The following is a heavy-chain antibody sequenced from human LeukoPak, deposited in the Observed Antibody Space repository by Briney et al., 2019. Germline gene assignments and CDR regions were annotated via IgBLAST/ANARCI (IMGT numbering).Heavy chain of an antibody. D-gene: IGHD3-22*01. CDR3: ARVFWETVNTGYYSDF. CDR1: EFVFSSHA. J-gene: IGHJ4*02. CDR2: ITSSSSHI. Sequence: KSGGSLGLSCVASEFVFSSHAMIWVRQAPGKGLEWISSITSSSSHIFYADSVRGRFTISRDNANNALHLQMNSLRAEDTAVYYCARVFWETVNTGYYSDFWGQGTLVTVSS. V-gene: IGHV3-21*01.